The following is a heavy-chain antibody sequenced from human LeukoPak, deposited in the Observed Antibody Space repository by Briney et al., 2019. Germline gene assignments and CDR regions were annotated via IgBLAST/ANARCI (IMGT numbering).Heavy chain of an antibody. J-gene: IGHJ4*02. CDR2: IKGGDGST. CDR1: GFTFSTYA. V-gene: IGHV3-23*01. Sequence: GGSLKLSCAASGFTFSTYAMIWVRQAPGKGLVWLSDIKGGDGSTYHADSVKRRFTIPRDHSQNTLHLHMSALRAEATAVYHCAKFFRTIPAVGTSYVDYWGQGTLVTVSS. CDR3: AKFFRTIPAVGTSYVDY. D-gene: IGHD6-13*01.